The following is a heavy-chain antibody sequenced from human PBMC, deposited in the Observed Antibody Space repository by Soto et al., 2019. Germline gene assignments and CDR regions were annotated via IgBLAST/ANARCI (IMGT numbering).Heavy chain of an antibody. CDR3: VSYYDSHGPTYDF. V-gene: IGHV4-30-4*08. J-gene: IGHJ4*02. CDR1: EGSINNVAHY. Sequence: SLNCPVCEGSINNVAHYWSWIGQPPGQGLEWIGYIYYSGTTYYNPSLKSRVTISIDTSKNQFSLNLSSVTAADTAVYYCVSYYDSHGPTYDFWGRGSLVIGSS. D-gene: IGHD3-22*01. CDR2: IYYSGTT.